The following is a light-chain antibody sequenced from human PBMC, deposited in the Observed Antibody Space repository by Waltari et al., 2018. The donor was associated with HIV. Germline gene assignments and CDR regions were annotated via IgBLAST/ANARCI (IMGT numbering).Light chain of an antibody. J-gene: IGKJ2*03. CDR2: EAA. V-gene: IGKV1-12*01. CDR1: QSIGTS. CDR3: QQANNFPHS. Sequence: ETQMTQSPSSVSAYVGERVTITCRASQSIGTSVAWYQQKPDRTPKLLIFEAARLQTGVPSRFIGSGSGTDFTLTITSLQPEDLATYYCQQANNFPHSFGQGT.